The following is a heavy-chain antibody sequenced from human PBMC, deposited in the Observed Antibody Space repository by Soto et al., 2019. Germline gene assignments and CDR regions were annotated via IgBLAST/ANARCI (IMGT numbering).Heavy chain of an antibody. CDR1: GFTFSNAW. D-gene: IGHD2-2*01. J-gene: IGHJ4*02. CDR2: IRSKTDDGTT. V-gene: IGHV3-15*01. CDR3: TTALKNCSSTTCYDY. Sequence: GGSLRLSCAASGFTFSNAWMSWVRQAPGKGLEWVGRIRSKTDDGTTDYAAPVKGRFTISRDDSKKMLYLQIDGLKTEDTAVYYCTTALKNCSSTTCYDYWGQGTLVTVSS.